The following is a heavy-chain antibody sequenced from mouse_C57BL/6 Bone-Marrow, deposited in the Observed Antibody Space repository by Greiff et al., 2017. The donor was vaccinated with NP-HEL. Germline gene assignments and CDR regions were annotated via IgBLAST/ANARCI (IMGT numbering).Heavy chain of an antibody. D-gene: IGHD2-4*01. J-gene: IGHJ4*01. V-gene: IGHV5-4*01. Sequence: EVQVVESGGGLVKPGGSLKLSCAASGFTFSSYAMSWVRQTPEKRLEWVATISDGGSYTYYPYNVTGRFTISRDNANNNLYLQMRHLKSENTAMYYCASIYYDYLYYAMDYWGQGTSVTVSS. CDR1: GFTFSSYA. CDR2: ISDGGSYT. CDR3: ASIYYDYLYYAMDY.